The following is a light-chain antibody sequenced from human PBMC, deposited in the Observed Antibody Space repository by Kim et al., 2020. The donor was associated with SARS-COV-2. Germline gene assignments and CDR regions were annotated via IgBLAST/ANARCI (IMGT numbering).Light chain of an antibody. CDR3: QHYAGTLWT. V-gene: IGKV1-5*03. CDR2: KAS. Sequence: ASVGDRVTSTCRASQNINKWLAWYQQKPGKAPSLLIYKASTLESGVPSRFSGSGSGTEFTLTISSLQPDDFATYYCQHYAGTLWTFGQGTKVDIK. CDR1: QNINKW. J-gene: IGKJ1*01.